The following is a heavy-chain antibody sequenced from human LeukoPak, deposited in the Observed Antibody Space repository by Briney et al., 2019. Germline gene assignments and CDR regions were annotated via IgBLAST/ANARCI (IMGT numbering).Heavy chain of an antibody. CDR2: ISGSGGST. Sequence: GGSLRLSCAASGFTFSTSSMSWVRQAPGKGLAWVSSISGSGGSTYYAYSLKVRFTISRDNSRNTLLLQRNSLKADDTAVYYCAKGGGGVLASWGQGTLVTVSS. CDR3: AKGGGGVLAS. D-gene: IGHD3-16*01. CDR1: GFTFSTSS. V-gene: IGHV3-23*01. J-gene: IGHJ4*02.